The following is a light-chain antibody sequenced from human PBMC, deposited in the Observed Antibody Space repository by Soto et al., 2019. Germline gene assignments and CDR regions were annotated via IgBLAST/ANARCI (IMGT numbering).Light chain of an antibody. J-gene: IGLJ2*01. CDR1: SSNIGSNY. CDR3: AAWDDSLSGVV. V-gene: IGLV1-47*01. CDR2: RNN. Sequence: QSVLTQPPSASGTPGQRVTISCSGSSSNIGSNYVYWYQQLPGTAPKLLIYRNNRRPSGVPDRFSGSKSGTSASLAISGLRSEDEADYSCAAWDDSLSGVVFGGGTKVTVL.